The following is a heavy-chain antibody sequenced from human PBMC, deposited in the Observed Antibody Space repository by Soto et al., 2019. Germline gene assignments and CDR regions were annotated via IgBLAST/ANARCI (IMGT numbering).Heavy chain of an antibody. D-gene: IGHD3-16*02. Sequence: TSETLSLTCAVYVGSFSGYYWSWIRQPPGKGLEWIGEINHSGSTNYNPSLKSRVTISVDTSKNQFSLKLSSVTAADTAVYYCARRLHLGELSLSFAENWFDPWGQGTLVTVSS. CDR2: INHSGST. CDR3: ARRLHLGELSLSFAENWFDP. CDR1: VGSFSGYY. V-gene: IGHV4-34*01. J-gene: IGHJ5*02.